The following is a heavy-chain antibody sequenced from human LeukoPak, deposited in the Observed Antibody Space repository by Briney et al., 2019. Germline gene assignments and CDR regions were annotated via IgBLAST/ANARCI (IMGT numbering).Heavy chain of an antibody. V-gene: IGHV1-69*13. D-gene: IGHD3-22*01. CDR2: IIPIFGTA. Sequence: SVKVSCKASGGTFSSYAISWVRQAPGQGLEWMGGIIPIFGTANYAQKSQGRVTITADESTSTAYMELSSLRSEDTAVYYCAREHYDSSGYYLYYYYGMDVWGQGTTVTVSS. CDR3: AREHYDSSGYYLYYYYGMDV. CDR1: GGTFSSYA. J-gene: IGHJ6*02.